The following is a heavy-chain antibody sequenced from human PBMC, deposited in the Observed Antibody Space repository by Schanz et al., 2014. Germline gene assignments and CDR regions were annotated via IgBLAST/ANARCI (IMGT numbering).Heavy chain of an antibody. J-gene: IGHJ4*02. D-gene: IGHD3-9*01. Sequence: EGQLAESGGGLVQPGGSLRLSCAVSGFTVSSNHMSWVRQAPGKGLEWVSALSGSGGSTYYADSVEGRFTISRDNSRNTLYLQMNSLRAEDTAVYYCAKQIHYDILTVTRNWGQGTLVTVSS. CDR3: AKQIHYDILTVTRN. V-gene: IGHV3-23*04. CDR1: GFTVSSNH. CDR2: LSGSGGST.